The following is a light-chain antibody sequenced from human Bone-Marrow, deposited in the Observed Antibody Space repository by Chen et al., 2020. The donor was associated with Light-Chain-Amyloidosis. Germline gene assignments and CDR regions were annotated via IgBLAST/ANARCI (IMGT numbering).Light chain of an antibody. CDR3: QSADSSGTYEVI. V-gene: IGLV3-25*03. CDR2: RNT. J-gene: IGLJ2*01. Sequence: SYELTQPPSVSVSPGQTARITCSGDDLPTKYAYWYQQKPGQAPGLVIRRNTERPSEISERFTGSSSGRTATLTISGVQAEDEADYHCQSADSSGTYEVIFGGGTKLTVL. CDR1: DLPTKY.